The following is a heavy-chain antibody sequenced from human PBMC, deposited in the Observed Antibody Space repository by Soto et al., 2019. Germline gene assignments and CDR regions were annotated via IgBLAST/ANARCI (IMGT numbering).Heavy chain of an antibody. CDR1: GFTFDDYT. J-gene: IGHJ3*02. V-gene: IGHV3-43*01. D-gene: IGHD3-22*01. CDR2: ISWDGGST. Sequence: GGSLRLSCAASGFTFDDYTMHWVRQAPGKGLEWVSLISWDGGSTYYADSVKGRFTISRDNSKNSLYLQMNSLRTEDTALYYCAQDMGYDRSGYSAYDAFDIWGQGPMVTVSS. CDR3: AQDMGYDRSGYSAYDAFDI.